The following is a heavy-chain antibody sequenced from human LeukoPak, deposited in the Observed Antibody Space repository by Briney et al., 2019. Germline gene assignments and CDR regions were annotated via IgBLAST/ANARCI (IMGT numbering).Heavy chain of an antibody. D-gene: IGHD5-18*01. V-gene: IGHV3-23*01. CDR2: ISGSGGST. J-gene: IGHJ1*01. Sequence: GGSLRLSCAASGFTFSSYAMSWVRQAPGKGLEWVSAISGSGGSTYYADSVKGRFTISRDNSKNTLYLQMNSLRAEDTAVYYCAKAGHSYGYRRRYFQHWGQGTLVTVSS. CDR1: GFTFSSYA. CDR3: AKAGHSYGYRRRYFQH.